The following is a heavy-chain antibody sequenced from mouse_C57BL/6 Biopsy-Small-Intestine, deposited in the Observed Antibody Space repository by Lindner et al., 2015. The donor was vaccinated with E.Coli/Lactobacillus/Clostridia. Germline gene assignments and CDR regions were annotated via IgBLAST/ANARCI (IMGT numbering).Heavy chain of an antibody. CDR1: GYAFSSSW. V-gene: IGHV1-82*01. Sequence: VQLQESGPELVKPGASVKISCKASGYAFSSSWMNWVSQRPGKGLEWIGRIYPGDGDTNYHGRFEGRATLTADKSSSTAYMQLSSLTSEDSAVYFCARGYLGIFDYWGQGTTLTVSS. CDR2: IYPGDGDT. CDR3: ARGYLGIFDY. D-gene: IGHD3-1*01. J-gene: IGHJ2*01.